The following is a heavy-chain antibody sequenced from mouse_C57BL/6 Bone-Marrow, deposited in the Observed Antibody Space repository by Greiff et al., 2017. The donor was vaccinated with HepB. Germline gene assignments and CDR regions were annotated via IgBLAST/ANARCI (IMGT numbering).Heavy chain of an antibody. CDR2: IYPGSGST. J-gene: IGHJ3*01. CDR3: ARAGLLRSFAY. Sequence: QVHVKQPGAELVKPGASVKMSCKASGYTFTSYWITWVKQRPGQGLEWIGDIYPGSGSTNYNEKFKSKATLTVDTSSSTAYMQLSSLTSEDSAVYYCARAGLLRSFAYWGQGTLVTVSA. CDR1: GYTFTSYW. D-gene: IGHD1-1*01. V-gene: IGHV1-55*01.